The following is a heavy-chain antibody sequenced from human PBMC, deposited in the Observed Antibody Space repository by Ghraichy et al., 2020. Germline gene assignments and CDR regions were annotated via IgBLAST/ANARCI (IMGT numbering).Heavy chain of an antibody. Sequence: SETPSLTCTVSGGSISSYYWSWIRQPPGKGLEWIGYIYSTGSTNYNPSLKSRVTISVDTSKNQFSLTLSSVTAADTAVYYCARQGSYSNYYFDYWGQGTLVTVSS. CDR2: IYSTGST. J-gene: IGHJ4*02. D-gene: IGHD4-11*01. V-gene: IGHV4-59*08. CDR3: ARQGSYSNYYFDY. CDR1: GGSISSYY.